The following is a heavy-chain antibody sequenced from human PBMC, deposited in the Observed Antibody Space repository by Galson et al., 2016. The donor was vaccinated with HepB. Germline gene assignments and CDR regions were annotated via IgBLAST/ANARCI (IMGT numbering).Heavy chain of an antibody. V-gene: IGHV3-66*01. CDR3: AKNSGWYGNGYFDL. D-gene: IGHD6-19*01. CDR1: GFSVSGNY. J-gene: IGHJ2*01. Sequence: SLRLSCAASGFSVSGNYMSWVRQAPGKGLEWVSVLYPDGRTYYGDSVKDRFTISRDNSKNILFLQTNSLRAEDTAVYYCAKNSGWYGNGYFDLWGRGTLRTVSS. CDR2: LYPDGRT.